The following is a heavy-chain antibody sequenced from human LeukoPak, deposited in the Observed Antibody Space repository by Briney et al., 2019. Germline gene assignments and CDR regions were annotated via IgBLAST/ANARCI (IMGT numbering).Heavy chain of an antibody. J-gene: IGHJ4*02. Sequence: PGGSLRLSCAASGFTFSSYAMSWVRQAPGKGLEWVSAISGSGGSTYYADSVKGRFTISRDNSKNSLYLQMNCLRAEDTAVYYCARGGGVDWSLWGQGTLVTVSS. CDR2: ISGSGGST. CDR1: GFTFSSYA. D-gene: IGHD3-16*01. V-gene: IGHV3-23*01. CDR3: ARGGGVDWSL.